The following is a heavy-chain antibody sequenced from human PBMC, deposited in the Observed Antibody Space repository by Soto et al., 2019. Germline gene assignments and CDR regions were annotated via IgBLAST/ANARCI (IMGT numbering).Heavy chain of an antibody. CDR3: VKLLRSWYGHNALDV. CDR2: ISGGGGSS. Sequence: HPGGSLRLSCTASGLTFSNYAMSWVRQAPGKGLEFVSFISGGGGSSYSADSVKGRFTVSRDNLKNTLFLQMNSLRVEDTAVYYCVKLLRSWYGHNALDVWGQGTTVTVSS. D-gene: IGHD3-9*01. CDR1: GLTFSNYA. J-gene: IGHJ6*02. V-gene: IGHV3-23*01.